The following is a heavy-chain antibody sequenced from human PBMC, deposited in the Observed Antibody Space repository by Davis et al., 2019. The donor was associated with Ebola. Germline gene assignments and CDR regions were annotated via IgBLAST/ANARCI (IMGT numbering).Heavy chain of an antibody. J-gene: IGHJ6*03. CDR2: INSDGSST. V-gene: IGHV3-74*01. CDR1: GFTFSSYS. Sequence: GESLKISCAASGFTFSSYSMNWVRQAPGKGLVWVSRINSDGSSTSYADSVKGRFTISRDNAKNTLYLQMNSLRAEDTAVYYCARANYYYYYMDVWGKGTTVTVSS. CDR3: ARANYYYYYMDV.